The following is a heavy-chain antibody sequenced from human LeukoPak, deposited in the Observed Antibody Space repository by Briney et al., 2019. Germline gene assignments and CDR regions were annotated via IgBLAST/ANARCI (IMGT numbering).Heavy chain of an antibody. J-gene: IGHJ4*02. D-gene: IGHD3-16*02. V-gene: IGHV4-39*07. CDR1: GGSISSSSYY. CDR3: ARARRITFGGVIVHPFDY. Sequence: SETLSLTCTVSGGSISSSSYYWGWIRQPPGKGLEWIGSIYYSGSTYYNPSLKSRVTISVDTSKNQFSLKLSSVTAADTAVYYCARARRITFGGVIVHPFDYWGQGTLVTVSS. CDR2: IYYSGST.